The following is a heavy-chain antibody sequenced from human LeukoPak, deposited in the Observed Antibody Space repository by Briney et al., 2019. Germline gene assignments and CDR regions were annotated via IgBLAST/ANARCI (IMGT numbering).Heavy chain of an antibody. Sequence: GASVKVSCKASGYTFTGYYMYWVRQAPGQGLEWVGWINHNSGGTNYAQKFQGRVTMTRDTSISTAYMELSRLGSDDTAVYYCARGPHYYDPPDYWGQGTLVTVSS. CDR3: ARGPHYYDPPDY. D-gene: IGHD3-22*01. CDR2: INHNSGGT. J-gene: IGHJ4*02. V-gene: IGHV1-2*02. CDR1: GYTFTGYY.